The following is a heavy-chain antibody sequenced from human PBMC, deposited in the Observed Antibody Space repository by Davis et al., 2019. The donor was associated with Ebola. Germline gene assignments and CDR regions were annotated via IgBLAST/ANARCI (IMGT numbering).Heavy chain of an antibody. CDR1: GITFSSYS. V-gene: IGHV3-48*02. CDR2: ISSGSFTI. CDR3: ARWSILGQ. D-gene: IGHD3-3*01. J-gene: IGHJ4*02. Sequence: GESLKISCAASGITFSSYSMNWVRQAPGKGLEWVAFISSGSFTIHYADSVKGRFTISRDNAKNSLFLQMNSLRDEDPAVYYCARWSILGQWGQGTLVTVSS.